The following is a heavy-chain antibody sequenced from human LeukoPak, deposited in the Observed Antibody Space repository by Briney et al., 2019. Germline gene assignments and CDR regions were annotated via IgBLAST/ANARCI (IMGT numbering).Heavy chain of an antibody. D-gene: IGHD6-19*01. J-gene: IGHJ4*02. CDR2: ISGSGGST. V-gene: IGHV3-23*01. Sequence: GGSLRLSCAASGFTFSSYAMSWVRRAPGKGLEWVSAISGSGGSTYYADSVKGRFTISRDNSKNTLYLQMNSLRAEDTAVYYCAKGTYSSGWLTFDYWGQGTLVTVSS. CDR1: GFTFSSYA. CDR3: AKGTYSSGWLTFDY.